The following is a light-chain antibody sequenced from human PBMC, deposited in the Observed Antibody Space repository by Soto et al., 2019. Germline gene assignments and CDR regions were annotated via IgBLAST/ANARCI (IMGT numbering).Light chain of an antibody. J-gene: IGLJ1*01. V-gene: IGLV2-11*01. CDR1: SSDVGGYNY. CDR2: DVS. Sequence: QSALTQPRSVSGSPGQSVTISCTGTSSDVGGYNYVSWYQQHPGKAPKVMIYDVSERPSGVPDRFSGSKSGNTASLTISGLQAEDEADYYCCSYAGSPRNVLGTGNKLTVL. CDR3: CSYAGSPRNV.